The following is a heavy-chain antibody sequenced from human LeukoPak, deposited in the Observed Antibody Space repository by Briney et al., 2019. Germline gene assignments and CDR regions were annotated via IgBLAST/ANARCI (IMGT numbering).Heavy chain of an antibody. CDR2: IYYSGST. D-gene: IGHD6-13*01. Sequence: SETLSLTCAVYGGSSSGYYWSWIRQPPGKGLEWIGYIYYSGSTNYNPSLKSRVTISVDTSKNQFSLKLSSVTAADTAVYYCATTYDLIAGTRFDYWGQGTLVTVSS. CDR3: ATTYDLIAGTRFDY. CDR1: GGSSSGYY. V-gene: IGHV4-59*01. J-gene: IGHJ4*02.